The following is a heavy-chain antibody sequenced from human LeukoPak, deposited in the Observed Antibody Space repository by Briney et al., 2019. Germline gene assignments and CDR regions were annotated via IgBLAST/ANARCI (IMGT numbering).Heavy chain of an antibody. D-gene: IGHD6-19*01. CDR1: GFTFSSYA. CDR2: IGGSGGGT. CDR3: ARGIAVAGYYYYMDV. Sequence: GGSLRLSCAASGFTFSSYAMGWVRQAPGKGLEWVSSIGGSGGGTYYADSVKGRFTISRDNSKNTLYLQMNSLRAEDTAVYYCARGIAVAGYYYYMDVWGKGTTVTVSS. J-gene: IGHJ6*03. V-gene: IGHV3-23*01.